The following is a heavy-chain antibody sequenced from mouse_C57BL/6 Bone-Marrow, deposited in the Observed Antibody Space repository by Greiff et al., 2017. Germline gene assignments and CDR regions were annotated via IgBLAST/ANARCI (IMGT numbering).Heavy chain of an antibody. D-gene: IGHD2-3*01. V-gene: IGHV1-54*01. CDR1: GYAFTNYL. CDR2: INPGSGGT. J-gene: IGHJ1*03. Sequence: QVQLQPSGAELVGPGTSVKVSCKASGYAFTNYLIEWVKQRPGQGLEWIGVINPGSGGTNYNEKFKGKATLTADKSSSTAYMQLSSLTSEDSAVYFCARLDGYPWYFDVWGTGTTVTVSS. CDR3: ARLDGYPWYFDV.